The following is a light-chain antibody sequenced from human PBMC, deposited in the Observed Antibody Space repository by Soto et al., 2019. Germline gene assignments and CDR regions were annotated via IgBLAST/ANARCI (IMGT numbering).Light chain of an antibody. J-gene: IGLJ1*01. V-gene: IGLV2-14*01. CDR1: SSEVGGYNY. CDR3: SSYTSSSTLV. Sequence: QSVLTQPASVSGSPGQSITISCTGTSSEVGGYNYVSWYQRHPGKAPKLMIYDVSNRPSGVSNRFSGSKSGNTASLTISGLQAEDEADYYCSSYTSSSTLVFGTGTKVTVL. CDR2: DVS.